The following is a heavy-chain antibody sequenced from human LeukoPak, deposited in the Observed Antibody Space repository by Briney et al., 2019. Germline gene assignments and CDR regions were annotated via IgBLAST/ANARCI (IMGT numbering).Heavy chain of an antibody. J-gene: IGHJ4*02. CDR3: ASYSYGYTGVDY. CDR1: GYSISSSYY. CDR2: IYHSRST. V-gene: IGHV4-38-2*02. D-gene: IGHD5-18*01. Sequence: SETLSLTCTVSGYSISSSYYRGWIRQPPGKGLEWIGSIYHSRSTYYNPSLKSRVTISVDTSKNQFSLKLSSVTAADTAVYYCASYSYGYTGVDYWGQGTLVTVSS.